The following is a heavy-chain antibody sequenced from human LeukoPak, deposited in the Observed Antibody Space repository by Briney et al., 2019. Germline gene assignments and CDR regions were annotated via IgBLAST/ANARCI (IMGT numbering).Heavy chain of an antibody. CDR3: ARVQRGDAFDI. CDR2: ISYDGSNK. CDR1: GVTFSGYA. Sequence: PGGSLRLSCAASGVTFSGYALDWGREAPGKGLEWVAVISYDGSNKYYADSVKGRITISRDNSKNTLYLQMNSLRAEDTAVYYCARVQRGDAFDIWGQGTMVTVSS. V-gene: IGHV3-30-3*01. D-gene: IGHD3-10*01. J-gene: IGHJ3*02.